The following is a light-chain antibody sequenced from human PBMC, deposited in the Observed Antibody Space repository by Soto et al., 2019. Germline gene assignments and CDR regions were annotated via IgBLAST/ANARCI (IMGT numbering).Light chain of an antibody. CDR2: DVG. V-gene: IGLV2-14*03. Sequence: QSALTQPASVSGSPGXSITIPCXGTXXXVGGYDYVSWYQHHPGKAPKFIIYDVGNRPSGVSNRFSGSKSGNTASLTISGLQAEDEADYYCSSYTSSSTYVFGTGTKVTVL. J-gene: IGLJ1*01. CDR1: XXXVGGYDY. CDR3: SSYTSSSTYV.